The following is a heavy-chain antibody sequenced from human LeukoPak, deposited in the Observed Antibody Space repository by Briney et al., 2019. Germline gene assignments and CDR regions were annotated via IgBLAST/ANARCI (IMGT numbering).Heavy chain of an antibody. CDR3: ARDRGYCSGASCYNVNWFDP. Sequence: GGSLRLSCAASGFTFSSYWMHWVRQAPGKGLVWVSRINTDGSSTTYADSVKGRFTISRDNAKNTLYLQMNSLRAEDTAVYYCARDRGYCSGASCYNVNWFDPWGQGTLVTVSS. J-gene: IGHJ5*02. CDR2: INTDGSST. V-gene: IGHV3-74*01. D-gene: IGHD2-15*01. CDR1: GFTFSSYW.